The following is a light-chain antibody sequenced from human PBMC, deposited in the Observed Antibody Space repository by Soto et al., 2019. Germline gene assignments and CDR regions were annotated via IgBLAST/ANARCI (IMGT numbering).Light chain of an antibody. CDR3: QQYERFPIT. J-gene: IGKJ4*01. Sequence: ETVLTQSPGTLSLSPGESATLSCRASESVSSTYVGWYQQKPGQAPRLLIHGSSNRATGIPDRFSGRGSGTDFTLTISGLEPEDFAVYYCQQYERFPITFGGGTKVEIK. V-gene: IGKV3-20*01. CDR1: ESVSSTY. CDR2: GSS.